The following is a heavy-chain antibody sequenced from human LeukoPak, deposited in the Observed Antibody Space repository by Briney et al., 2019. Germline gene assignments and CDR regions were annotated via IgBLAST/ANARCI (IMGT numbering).Heavy chain of an antibody. CDR1: VFTFSSYA. Sequence: GGSLRLSCAASVFTFSSYAMSWVRQAPGKGLEWVSAISGSGGSTYYADSVKGRFTISRDNSKNTLYLQMNSLRAEDTAVYYCAKVGLSIAAAGTGGDYWGQGTLVTVSS. D-gene: IGHD6-13*01. CDR2: ISGSGGST. V-gene: IGHV3-23*01. J-gene: IGHJ4*02. CDR3: AKVGLSIAAAGTGGDY.